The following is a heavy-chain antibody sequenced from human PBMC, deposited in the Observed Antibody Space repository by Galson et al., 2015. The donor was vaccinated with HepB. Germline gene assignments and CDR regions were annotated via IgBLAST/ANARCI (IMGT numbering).Heavy chain of an antibody. D-gene: IGHD2-21*02. Sequence: SLRLSCAASGFTFSDYYMSWIRQAPGKGLEWVSYISSSSSYTNYADSVKGRFTISRDNAKNSLYLQMNSLRAEDTAVYYCARSAREVVTAIHYFDYWGQGTLVTVSS. CDR1: GFTFSDYY. CDR3: ARSAREVVTAIHYFDY. CDR2: ISSSSSYT. J-gene: IGHJ4*02. V-gene: IGHV3-11*06.